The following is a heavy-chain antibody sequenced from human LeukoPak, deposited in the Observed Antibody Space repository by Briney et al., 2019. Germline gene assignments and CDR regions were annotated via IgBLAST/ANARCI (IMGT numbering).Heavy chain of an antibody. CDR1: GYTFTDFY. J-gene: IGHJ4*02. D-gene: IGHD4-23*01. Sequence: ASVKVSCMASGYTFTDFYIHWVRQAPGQGLVWMGWIGPNSGGTNYAQKFLGRVTMTRDTSISTAYMELSGLRSDDTAVYYCARNYGGNAKYFDYWGQGTLVTVSS. CDR2: IGPNSGGT. CDR3: ARNYGGNAKYFDY. V-gene: IGHV1-2*02.